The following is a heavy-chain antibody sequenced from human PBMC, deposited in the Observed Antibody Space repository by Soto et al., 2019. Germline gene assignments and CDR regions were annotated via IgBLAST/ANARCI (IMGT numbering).Heavy chain of an antibody. D-gene: IGHD1-26*01. Sequence: ASVKVSCKASGYTFTSYGISWVRQAPGQGQEWMGWISAYNGNTNYAQKLQGRVTMTTDTSTSTAYMELRSLRSDDTAVYYCAREQIVGATPLDYYYGMDVWGQGTTVTV. V-gene: IGHV1-18*01. CDR2: ISAYNGNT. CDR1: GYTFTSYG. J-gene: IGHJ6*02. CDR3: AREQIVGATPLDYYYGMDV.